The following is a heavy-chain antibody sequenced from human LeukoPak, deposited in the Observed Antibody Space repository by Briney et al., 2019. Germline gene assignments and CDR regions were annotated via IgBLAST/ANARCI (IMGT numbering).Heavy chain of an antibody. CDR3: ARMYSSSSASWFDP. V-gene: IGHV4-59*01. D-gene: IGHD6-6*01. CDR2: IYYSGST. Sequence: PSETLSLTCTVSGGSISSCYWSWIRQPPGKGLEWIGYIYYSGSTYYNPSLKSRVTISVDTSKNQFSLKLSSVTAADTAVYYCARMYSSSSASWFDPWGQGTLVTVSS. J-gene: IGHJ5*02. CDR1: GGSISSCY.